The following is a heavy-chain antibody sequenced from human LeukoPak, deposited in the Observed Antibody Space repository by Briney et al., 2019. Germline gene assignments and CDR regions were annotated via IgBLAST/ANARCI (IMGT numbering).Heavy chain of an antibody. V-gene: IGHV3-30*02. CDR2: IRYDGSNK. CDR3: AKKRASSGYYYDLDY. D-gene: IGHD3-22*01. Sequence: GGSLRLSCAASGFTFSSYGMHWVRQAPGKGLEWVAFIRYDGSNKYYADSVKGRFTISRDNSKNTLYLQMNSLRAEDTAVYYCAKKRASSGYYYDLDYWGQGTLVTVSS. J-gene: IGHJ4*02. CDR1: GFTFSSYG.